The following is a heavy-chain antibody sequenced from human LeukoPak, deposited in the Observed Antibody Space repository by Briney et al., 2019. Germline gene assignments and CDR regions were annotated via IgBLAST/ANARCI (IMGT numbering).Heavy chain of an antibody. J-gene: IGHJ4*02. V-gene: IGHV4-31*03. CDR2: IYYIGST. D-gene: IGHD6-13*01. CDR1: GDSISSGHYY. CDR3: ARVREATIAPFFDY. Sequence: SQTLSLTCTVSGDSISSGHYYWTWIRPHPGMGLEWIGCIYYIGSTYYNLSLNSRVIISADTSKNQFSLKLGSVTAADTAVYYFARVREATIAPFFDYWGQGILVTVSS.